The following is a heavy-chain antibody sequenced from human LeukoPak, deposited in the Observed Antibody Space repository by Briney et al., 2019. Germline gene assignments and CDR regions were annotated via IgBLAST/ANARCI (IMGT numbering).Heavy chain of an antibody. CDR3: ARLYYDSYGMDV. CDR1: GGSISSYY. J-gene: IGHJ6*02. V-gene: IGHV4-59*08. Sequence: SETLSLTCTVSGGSISSYYWSWIRQPPGKGLEWIGYIYYSGSTNYNPSLKSRVTISVDTSKNQLSLKLSSVTAADTAVYYCARLYYDSYGMDVWGQGTTVTVSS. CDR2: IYYSGST. D-gene: IGHD3-3*01.